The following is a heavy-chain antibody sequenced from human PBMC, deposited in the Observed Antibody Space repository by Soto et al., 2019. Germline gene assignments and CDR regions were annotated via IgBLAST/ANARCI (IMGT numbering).Heavy chain of an antibody. Sequence: GGSLRLSCAASGFTFSSYAMSWVRQAPGKGLEWVSAISSSIIYYADSVKGRFTISRDNAKNSLFLQMNSLRAEDTALYYCAKDIGPDYGDNTLEYWGQGTLVTVSS. CDR1: GFTFSSYA. CDR3: AKDIGPDYGDNTLEY. D-gene: IGHD4-17*01. V-gene: IGHV3-23*01. CDR2: ISSSII. J-gene: IGHJ4*02.